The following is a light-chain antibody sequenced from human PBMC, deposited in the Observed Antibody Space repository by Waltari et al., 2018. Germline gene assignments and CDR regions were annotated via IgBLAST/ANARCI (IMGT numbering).Light chain of an antibody. V-gene: IGKV1-39*01. J-gene: IGKJ1*01. CDR3: QQSYDIPQT. CDR2: AAT. Sequence: DIQMTQAPSSLSASVGERVTVTCRASQSITRYLQWYQHKAGKAPKLLLYAATNLQSGVSSRFSGSGSGTDFTLTIPSLQPEDSATYYCQQSYDIPQTFGQGTKVEI. CDR1: QSITRY.